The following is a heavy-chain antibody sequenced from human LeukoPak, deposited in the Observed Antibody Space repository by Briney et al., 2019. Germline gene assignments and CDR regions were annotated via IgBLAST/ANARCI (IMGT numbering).Heavy chain of an antibody. J-gene: IGHJ4*02. D-gene: IGHD3-9*01. CDR3: AKRNTYYDILTGYPLDY. CDR2: ISGSGGST. V-gene: IGHV3-23*01. CDR1: GFTFSSYA. Sequence: PGGSLRLSCAASGFTFSSYAMSWVRQAPGKGLEWVSAISGSGGSTYYADSVKGRFTISRDNSKNTLYLQMNSLRAEDTAVYYCAKRNTYYDILTGYPLDYWGQGTLVTVSS.